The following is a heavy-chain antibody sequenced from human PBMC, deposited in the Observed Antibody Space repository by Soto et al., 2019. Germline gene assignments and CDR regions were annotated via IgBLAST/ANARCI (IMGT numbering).Heavy chain of an antibody. CDR2: IIPIFGTA. J-gene: IGHJ5*02. CDR1: GGTFNSYA. CDR3: ARGGDLYWSSSWFDP. V-gene: IGHV1-69*12. D-gene: IGHD6-6*01. Sequence: QVQLVQSGAEVKKPGSSVNVSCKASGGTFNSYAINWVRQAPGQGLEWMGRIIPIFGTADYAQKFQGRVTITADESTSTVYMELSSLRSEDTAVYYCARGGDLYWSSSWFDPWGQGTLVTVSS.